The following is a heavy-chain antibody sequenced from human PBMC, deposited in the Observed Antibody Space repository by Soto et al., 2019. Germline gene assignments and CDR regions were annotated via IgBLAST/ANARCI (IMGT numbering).Heavy chain of an antibody. Sequence: QVQLVQSGAEVKKPGSSVKVSCKASGGTFSSYAISWVRQAPGQGLEWMGGIIPIFGTANYAQKFQGRVTITADKPTSTAYMELSSLRSEDTAVYYCARDYSRRGAGRVDAFDLWGQGTMVTVSS. CDR3: ARDYSRRGAGRVDAFDL. CDR2: IIPIFGTA. CDR1: GGTFSSYA. J-gene: IGHJ3*01. D-gene: IGHD6-19*01. V-gene: IGHV1-69*06.